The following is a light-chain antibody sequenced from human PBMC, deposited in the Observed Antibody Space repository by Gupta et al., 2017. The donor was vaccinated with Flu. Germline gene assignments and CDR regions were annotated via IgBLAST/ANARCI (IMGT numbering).Light chain of an antibody. CDR3: MQALQTPLT. J-gene: IGKJ4*01. CDR2: LGS. Sequence: ISCRSSQSRLHSNGYNYLDWYLQKPGQSPQLLIYLGSNRASGVPDRFSGSGSGTDFTLKISRVEAEDVGVYYCMQALQTPLTFGGGTKVEIK. CDR1: QSRLHSNGYNY. V-gene: IGKV2-28*01.